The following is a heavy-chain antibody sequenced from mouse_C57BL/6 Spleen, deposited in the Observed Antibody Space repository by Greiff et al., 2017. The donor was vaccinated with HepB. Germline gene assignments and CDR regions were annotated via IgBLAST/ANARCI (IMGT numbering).Heavy chain of an antibody. CDR2: IDPSDSYT. V-gene: IGHV1-69*01. J-gene: IGHJ1*03. CDR3: ARSGTTVGHWYFDV. Sequence: VQLQQPGAELVMPGASVKLSCKASGYTFTSYWMHWVKQRPGQGLEWIGEIDPSDSYTNYNQKFKGKSTLTVDKSSSTAYMQLSSLTSEDSAVYYCARSGTTVGHWYFDVWGTGTTVTVSS. CDR1: GYTFTSYW. D-gene: IGHD1-1*01.